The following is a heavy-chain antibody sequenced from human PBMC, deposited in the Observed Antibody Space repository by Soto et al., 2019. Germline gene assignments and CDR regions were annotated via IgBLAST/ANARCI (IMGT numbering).Heavy chain of an antibody. CDR3: ERRKVATEPFDY. CDR2: IYYAGST. CDR1: GGFMISYY. D-gene: IGHD5-12*01. V-gene: IGHV4-59*08. J-gene: IGHJ4*02. Sequence: SETLSLTCTVSGGFMISYYWSWIRQPPGRGLEWIGFIYYAGSTKYNPSLNSRVTISVDTSKNQFSLTVTSVTVADTAVYYCERRKVATEPFDYWGQGTPVNVST.